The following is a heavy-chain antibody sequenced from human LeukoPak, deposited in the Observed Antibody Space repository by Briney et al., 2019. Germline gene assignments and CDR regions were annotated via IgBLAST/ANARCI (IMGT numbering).Heavy chain of an antibody. CDR1: GGTFSSYA. D-gene: IGHD3-22*01. CDR3: ARTLDMLVVVRSAEYFQH. J-gene: IGHJ1*01. CDR2: IIPILGIA. V-gene: IGHV1-69*04. Sequence: ASVKVSCKASGGTFSSYAISWVRQAPGQGLEWMGRIIPILGIANCAQKFQGRVTITADKSTSTAYMELSSLRSEDTAVYYCARTLDMLVVVRSAEYFQHWGQGTLVTVSS.